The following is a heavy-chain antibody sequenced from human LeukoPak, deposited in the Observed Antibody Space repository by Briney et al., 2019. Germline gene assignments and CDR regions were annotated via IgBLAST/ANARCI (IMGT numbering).Heavy chain of an antibody. CDR2: ISGSGGST. V-gene: IGHV3-23*01. CDR1: GFTFSSYA. D-gene: IGHD3-3*01. CDR3: AKGERITIFGVVIT. Sequence: PGGSLRLSCAASGFTFSSYAMSWVRQAPGKGLEWVSAISGSGGSTYHADSVKGRFTISRDNSKNTLYLQMNSLRAEDTAVYYCAKGERITIFGVVITWGQGTLVTVSS. J-gene: IGHJ5*02.